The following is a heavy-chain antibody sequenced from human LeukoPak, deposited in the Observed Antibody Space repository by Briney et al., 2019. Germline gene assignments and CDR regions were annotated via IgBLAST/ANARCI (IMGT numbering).Heavy chain of an antibody. V-gene: IGHV3-23*01. CDR1: GFTFSSYG. J-gene: IGHJ4*02. CDR3: AREGAITFGGVIVNERNFDY. CDR2: ISGSGGST. Sequence: GGSLRLSCSASGFTFSSYGMTWVRQAPGKGLEWVSAISGSGGSTYYADSVKGRFTISKDNAKSTLYLQMNSLRAEDTAVYYCAREGAITFGGVIVNERNFDYWGPGTLVTVSS. D-gene: IGHD3-16*02.